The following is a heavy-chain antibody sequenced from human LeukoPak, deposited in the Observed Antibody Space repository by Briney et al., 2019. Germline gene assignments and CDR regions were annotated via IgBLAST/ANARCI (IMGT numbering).Heavy chain of an antibody. CDR2: IYHSGST. CDR3: ARLVSELPGIAAAGTIGWFDP. Sequence: SETPSLTCTVSGGSISSGDYYWRWIRQPPGKGLEWTGYIYHSGSTYYNPSLKSRVTISVDTSKNQFSLKLSSVTAADTAVYYCARLVSELPGIAAAGTIGWFDPWGQGTLVTVSS. V-gene: IGHV4-30-4*01. D-gene: IGHD6-13*01. J-gene: IGHJ5*02. CDR1: GGSISSGDYY.